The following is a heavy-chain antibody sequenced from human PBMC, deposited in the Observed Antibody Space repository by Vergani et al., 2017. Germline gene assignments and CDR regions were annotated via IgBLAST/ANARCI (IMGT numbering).Heavy chain of an antibody. J-gene: IGHJ2*01. CDR1: GGSFSGYY. D-gene: IGHD5-24*01. Sequence: QVQLQQWGAGLFKPSETLSLTCAVYGGSFSGYYWSWIRQPPGKGLEWIGEINHSGSTNYNPSLKSRVTISVDTSKNQFVLKLSSVTAADTAVYYCARGRRDGYWRYFDLWGRGTLVTVSS. CDR3: ARGRRDGYWRYFDL. CDR2: INHSGST. V-gene: IGHV4-34*01.